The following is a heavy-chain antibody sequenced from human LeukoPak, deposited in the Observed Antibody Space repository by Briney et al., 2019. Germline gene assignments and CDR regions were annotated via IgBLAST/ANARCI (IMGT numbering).Heavy chain of an antibody. CDR2: TYYRCKWYN. CDR1: GDSVSSNSAA. V-gene: IGHV6-1*01. D-gene: IGHD3-10*01. CDR3: ARMSGSKYYFDY. J-gene: IGHJ4*02. Sequence: SQTLSLTRAISGDSVSSNSAAWNWIRQSPSRGLEWLGRTYYRCKWYNDYAVSVKSRTTINPDTSKNQFSLQLNSVTPEDTAVYYCARMSGSKYYFDYWGQGTLVTVSS.